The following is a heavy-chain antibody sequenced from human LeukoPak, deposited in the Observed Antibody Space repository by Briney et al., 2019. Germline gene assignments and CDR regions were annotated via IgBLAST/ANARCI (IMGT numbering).Heavy chain of an antibody. Sequence: PGGSLRLSCLGSGFSLDDYDMHWARQPPGKGLEWVSSISWDRGNKPYADSVKGRFTISRDNEKNSLFLQMNSLRSEDTAFYYCIRDMGFDLLKDAFHTWGQGTLVTVSS. CDR3: IRDMGFDLLKDAFHT. D-gene: IGHD3-9*01. J-gene: IGHJ3*02. V-gene: IGHV3-9*01. CDR2: ISWDRGNK. CDR1: GFSLDDYD.